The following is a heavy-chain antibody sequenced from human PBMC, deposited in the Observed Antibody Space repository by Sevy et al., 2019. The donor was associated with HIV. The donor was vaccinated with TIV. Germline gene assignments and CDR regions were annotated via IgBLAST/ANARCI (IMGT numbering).Heavy chain of an antibody. V-gene: IGHV3-48*03. CDR3: ARESRTRFTDC. Sequence: GGSLRLSCAASGFIFSSYEMSWVRQAPGKGLEWVSHISQSGGTTYYSDSVKGRFTISRDNAKNSLSLQMNSLRAEDTAVYYCARESRTRFTDCWGQGTLVTVSS. J-gene: IGHJ4*02. CDR1: GFIFSSYE. D-gene: IGHD2-2*01. CDR2: ISQSGGTT.